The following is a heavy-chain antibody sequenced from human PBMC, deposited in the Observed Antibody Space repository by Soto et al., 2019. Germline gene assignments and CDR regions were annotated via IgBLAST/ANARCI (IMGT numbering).Heavy chain of an antibody. V-gene: IGHV4-61*01. CDR1: GDSVSSDNYY. D-gene: IGHD5-18*01. J-gene: IGHJ4*02. CDR3: ARDIRGYSRAFDY. CDR2: IYSSGST. Sequence: QVQLQESGPGLVKPSETLSLTCTVSGDSVSSDNYYWTWIRQPPGKGLEWIGYIYSSGSTNYNPCLKSRVTISLDTSSNQFSLKLTSVTAADTAVYYCARDIRGYSRAFDYWGQGTLVTVSS.